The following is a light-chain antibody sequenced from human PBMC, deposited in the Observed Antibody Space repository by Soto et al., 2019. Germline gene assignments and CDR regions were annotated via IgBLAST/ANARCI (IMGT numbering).Light chain of an antibody. CDR1: SSDVGNYNR. CDR3: SSYTSSSTYVV. J-gene: IGLJ2*01. V-gene: IGLV2-18*02. Sequence: QSALTQPPSVSGSPGQSVTISCTGTSSDVGNYNRVSWYQQPPGTAPKLMIYEVSNRPSGVPDRFSGSKSGNTASLTNSGLQAEDEADYYCSSYTSSSTYVVFGGGTKVTVL. CDR2: EVS.